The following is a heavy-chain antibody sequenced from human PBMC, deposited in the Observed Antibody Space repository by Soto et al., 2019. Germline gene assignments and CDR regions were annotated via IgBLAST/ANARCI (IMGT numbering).Heavy chain of an antibody. V-gene: IGHV1-69*06. CDR2: IIPIFGTA. CDR1: GCTFSSYA. Sequence: SVKVSCKASGCTFSSYAISWVGQAPGQGLEWMGGIIPIFGTANYAQKFQGRVTITADKSTSTAYMELSSLRSEDTAVYYCAAGYYDSSGHGDDAFDIWGQGTMVIVSS. CDR3: AAGYYDSSGHGDDAFDI. D-gene: IGHD3-22*01. J-gene: IGHJ3*02.